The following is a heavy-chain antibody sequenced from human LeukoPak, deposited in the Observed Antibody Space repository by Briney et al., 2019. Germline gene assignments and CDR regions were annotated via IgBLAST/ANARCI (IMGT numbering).Heavy chain of an antibody. CDR3: ANNFDY. Sequence: GGSLRLSCAASGFTFSNYGMHWVRQAPGKGLEWVAVIWYDGSNEYYADSVKGRFTISRDNSKNTLYLHMNSLRAEDTAVYYCANNFDYWGQGTLVTVSS. CDR1: GFTFSNYG. CDR2: IWYDGSNE. J-gene: IGHJ4*02. V-gene: IGHV3-33*06.